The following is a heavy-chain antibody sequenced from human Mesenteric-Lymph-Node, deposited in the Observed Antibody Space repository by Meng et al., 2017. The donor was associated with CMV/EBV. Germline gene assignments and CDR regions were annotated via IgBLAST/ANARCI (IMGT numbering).Heavy chain of an antibody. CDR1: GFTFSSYA. J-gene: IGHJ4*02. Sequence: ETLSLTCAASGFTFSSYAMSWVRQAPGKGLEWVSAISGSGGSTYYADSVKGRFTISRDNSKNTLYLQMNSLRAEDTAVYYCATDYSNYDYWGQGTLVTVSS. CDR2: ISGSGGST. D-gene: IGHD4-11*01. CDR3: ATDYSNYDY. V-gene: IGHV3-23*01.